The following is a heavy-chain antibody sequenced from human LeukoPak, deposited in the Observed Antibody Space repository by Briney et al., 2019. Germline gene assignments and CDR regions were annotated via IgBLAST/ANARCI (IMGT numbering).Heavy chain of an antibody. V-gene: IGHV1-69*06. J-gene: IGHJ4*02. CDR2: IIPIFGTA. Sequence: GASVRVSCKASGGTFSSYAISWVRQAPGQGLEWMGGIIPIFGTANHAQKFQGRVTITADKSTSTAYMELSSLRSEDTAVYYCAHRGYSYGYRYWGQGTLVTVSS. CDR3: AHRGYSYGYRY. D-gene: IGHD5-18*01. CDR1: GGTFSSYA.